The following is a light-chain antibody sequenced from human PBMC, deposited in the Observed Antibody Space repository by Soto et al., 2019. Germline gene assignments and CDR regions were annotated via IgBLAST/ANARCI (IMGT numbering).Light chain of an antibody. V-gene: IGKV3-20*01. CDR1: QSISSSY. J-gene: IGKJ4*02. Sequence: EIVLTQSPGTLSLSPGERATLSCRASQSISSSYFAWYQQKPGQAPRLLVYGVSSRATDVPDRFSGSGSGTDFTLTISRLEPEDFPVYYCQQYTDSRTFGGGTKVEIK. CDR3: QQYTDSRT. CDR2: GVS.